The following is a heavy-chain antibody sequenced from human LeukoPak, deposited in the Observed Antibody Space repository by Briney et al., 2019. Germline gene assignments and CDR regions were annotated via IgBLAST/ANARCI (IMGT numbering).Heavy chain of an antibody. V-gene: IGHV4-39*01. J-gene: IGHJ4*02. D-gene: IGHD2-2*01. CDR1: EFTFSSYSMK. CDR3: ARLGPYCSSTSCQFDY. Sequence: PGGSLRLSCAASEFTFSSYSMKWVRQAPGKGLEWIGSIYYSGSTYYNPSLKSRVTISVDTSKNQFSLKLSSVTAADTAVYYCARLGPYCSSTSCQFDYWGQGTLVTVSS. CDR2: IYYSGST.